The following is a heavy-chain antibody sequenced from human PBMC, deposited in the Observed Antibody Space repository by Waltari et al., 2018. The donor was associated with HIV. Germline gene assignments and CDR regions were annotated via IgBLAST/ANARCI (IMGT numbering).Heavy chain of an antibody. V-gene: IGHV3-23*01. J-gene: IGHJ4*02. D-gene: IGHD3-10*01. CDR2: VAGSGGDT. CDR1: GFTFTSYA. CDR3: AKVGLSGRWLLRRPFYFDY. Sequence: LLESGGNLVQAGGSLTLSCAVSGFTFTSYALTWLRQAPGRGLEWVSGVAGSGGDTLFADSVKGRFTISRDASTVYLSMNRLTAEDTAVYYGAKVGLSGRWLLRRPFYFDYWGQGILVTVSS.